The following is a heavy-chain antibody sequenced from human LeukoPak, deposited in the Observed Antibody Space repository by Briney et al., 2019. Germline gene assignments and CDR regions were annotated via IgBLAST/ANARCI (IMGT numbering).Heavy chain of an antibody. J-gene: IGHJ4*02. CDR1: GYTFTCYY. V-gene: IGHV1-2*02. Sequence: GASVKVSCKASGYTFTCYYMHWVRQAPGQGLEWMGWINPNSGGTNYAQKFQGRVTMTRDTSISTAYMELNRLRSDDTAVYYCARDRFRLPFDYWGQGTLVTVSS. CDR3: ARDRFRLPFDY. CDR2: INPNSGGT. D-gene: IGHD3-16*02.